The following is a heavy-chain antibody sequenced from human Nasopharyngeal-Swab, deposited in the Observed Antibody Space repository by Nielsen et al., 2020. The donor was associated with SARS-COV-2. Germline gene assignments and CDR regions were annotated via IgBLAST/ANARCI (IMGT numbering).Heavy chain of an antibody. CDR3: ARDAHCGGDCYYGMDV. CDR1: GFTFSSYW. V-gene: IGHV3-74*01. Sequence: GESLKISCAASGFTFSSYWMHWVRQAPGKGLVWVSRINSDGSSTSYADSVKGRFTISRDNAKNTLYLQMNSLRAEDTAVYYCARDAHCGGDCYYGMDVWGQGTTVTVSS. CDR2: INSDGSST. J-gene: IGHJ6*02. D-gene: IGHD2-21*01.